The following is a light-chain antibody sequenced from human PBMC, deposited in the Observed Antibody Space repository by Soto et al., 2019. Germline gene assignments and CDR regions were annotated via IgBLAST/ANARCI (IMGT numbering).Light chain of an antibody. J-gene: IGKJ3*01. V-gene: IGKV1-33*01. CDR1: HDITSY. Sequence: DIQMTQSPSSLSASVGDRVTITCQASHDITSYLNWYQHKPGKAPKLLTYDASILEAGVPSRFSGSGSGTDFTFPISSLQPEDVATYYWQKCDYLPIFGPGTTVDFK. CDR3: QKCDYLPI. CDR2: DAS.